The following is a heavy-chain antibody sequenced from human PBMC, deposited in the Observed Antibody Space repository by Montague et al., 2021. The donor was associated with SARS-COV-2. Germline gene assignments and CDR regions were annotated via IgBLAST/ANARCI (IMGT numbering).Heavy chain of an antibody. CDR1: GGSISSSSYY. J-gene: IGHJ6*02. V-gene: IGHV4-39*07. CDR3: AGDGSLRLEGLVGPRHYYYGMDV. D-gene: IGHD3-16*01. CDR2: IYYSGST. Sequence: SETLSLTCTVSGGSISSSSYYWGWIRQPPGKRLEWIGSIYYSGSTYYNPSLKSRVTISVDTCKNQFSLKLSSVTAADTAVYYCAGDGSLRLEGLVGPRHYYYGMDVWGQGTTVTVSS.